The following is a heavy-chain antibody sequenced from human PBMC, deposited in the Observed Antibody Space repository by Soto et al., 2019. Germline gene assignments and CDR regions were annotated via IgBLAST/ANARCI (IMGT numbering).Heavy chain of an antibody. CDR3: ARDALSRDSI. CDR1: GGSISSGGYY. V-gene: IGHV4-31*03. J-gene: IGHJ4*02. D-gene: IGHD3-22*01. CDR2: ISYSGST. Sequence: QVQLQESGPGLVKPSQTLSLTCTVSGGSISSGGYYWILIRQHPGKGLEWIGYISYSGSTYYNPSLESRVTISVDTSKNQFSLKLSSVTAADTAVYYCARDALSRDSIWGQGTLVTVSS.